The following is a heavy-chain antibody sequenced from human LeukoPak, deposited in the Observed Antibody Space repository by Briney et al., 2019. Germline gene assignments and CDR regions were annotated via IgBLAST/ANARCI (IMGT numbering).Heavy chain of an antibody. D-gene: IGHD6-19*01. J-gene: IGHJ4*02. CDR2: MYYSGTT. CDR3: ARDEGGWYSIFDY. V-gene: IGHV4-39*07. Sequence: PSETLSLTCTVSGGSISSSNYYWGWIRQPPGKGLEWIGSMYYSGTTYYSPSLKSRVTISLDTSKNQFSLKLSSVTAADTAVYYCARDEGGWYSIFDYWGQGTLVTVSS. CDR1: GGSISSSNYY.